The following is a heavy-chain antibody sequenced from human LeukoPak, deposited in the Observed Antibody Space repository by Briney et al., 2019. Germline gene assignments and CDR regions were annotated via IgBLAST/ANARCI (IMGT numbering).Heavy chain of an antibody. Sequence: ASVKVSCKASGGTFSTYAINWVRQAPGQGLEWMGGIIPIFDTPNYAQKFQGRVTITADKSTSTACMELSSLRSEDTAVYFCARGFSGPATPYFDYWGQGTLVTVSS. V-gene: IGHV1-69*06. J-gene: IGHJ4*02. CDR3: ARGFSGPATPYFDY. CDR2: IIPIFDTP. CDR1: GGTFSTYA. D-gene: IGHD2-15*01.